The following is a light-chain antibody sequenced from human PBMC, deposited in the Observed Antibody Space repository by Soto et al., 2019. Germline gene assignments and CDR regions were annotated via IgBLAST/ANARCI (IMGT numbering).Light chain of an antibody. Sequence: DIVMTQSPDSLAVSLGGRATINCKSSQSVLYSSNNKNYLAWYQQKPGQPPKLLIYWASTRESGVPDRFSGSGSGTDFTLTISSMQAEDVAVYYCQQYYSTPPYTFGQGTKLDIK. J-gene: IGKJ2*01. CDR2: WAS. V-gene: IGKV4-1*01. CDR1: QSVLYSSNNKNY. CDR3: QQYYSTPPYT.